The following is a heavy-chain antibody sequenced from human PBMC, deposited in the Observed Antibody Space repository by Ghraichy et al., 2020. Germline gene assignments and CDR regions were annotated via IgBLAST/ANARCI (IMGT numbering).Heavy chain of an antibody. CDR3: ARGIAPGSLYNVPD. D-gene: IGHD3-10*01. V-gene: IGHV4-39*01. CDR1: GGSISSNGYY. Sequence: SETLSLTCTVSGGSISSNGYYWGWIRQPPGKGLEWIASIYYSGSTYYNPSLKSRVTISVDTSKTQFSLKLSSVTAADTAVYYCARGIAPGSLYNVPDWGQGTLVTVSS. CDR2: IYYSGST. J-gene: IGHJ4*02.